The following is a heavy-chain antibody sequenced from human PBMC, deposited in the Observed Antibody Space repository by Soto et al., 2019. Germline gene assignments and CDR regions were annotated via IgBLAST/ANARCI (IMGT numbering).Heavy chain of an antibody. J-gene: IGHJ4*02. D-gene: IGHD3-10*01. CDR1: GGSISSYY. Sequence: SETLSLTCTVSGGSISSYYWSWIRQPPGKGLEWIAYIYYSGSTNYNPSLKSRVTISLGTSKNQYSLRLSSVTTADTALYYCATGRVLYGSEYWGQGTLVTVSS. CDR2: IYYSGST. CDR3: ATGRVLYGSEY. V-gene: IGHV4-59*01.